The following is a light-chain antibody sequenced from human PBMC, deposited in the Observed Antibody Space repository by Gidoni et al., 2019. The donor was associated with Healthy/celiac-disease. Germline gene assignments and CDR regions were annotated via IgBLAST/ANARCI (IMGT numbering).Light chain of an antibody. V-gene: IGKV1-33*01. CDR2: DAS. Sequence: DIQTTQSPSSLSASVGYRVTIPCQASQDISNYLNWYQQKPGKEPKLLIYDASNLETRGPSRFSGSGSGTDFTIIISSLQPEDIATYYCQQYDNRLPLTFGGGTKVEIK. CDR1: QDISNY. J-gene: IGKJ4*01. CDR3: QQYDNRLPLT.